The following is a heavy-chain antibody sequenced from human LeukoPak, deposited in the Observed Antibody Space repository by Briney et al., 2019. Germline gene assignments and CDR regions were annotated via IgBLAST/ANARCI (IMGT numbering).Heavy chain of an antibody. CDR1: GYTFTGYY. V-gene: IGHV1-2*02. D-gene: IGHD3-10*01. J-gene: IGHJ6*02. CDR2: INPNSGGT. Sequence: ASVKVSCKASGYTFTGYYIHWVRQAPGQGLEWMGWINPNSGGTNYAQRFQGRVTMIRETSISAAYMELSSLRSDDTAVYYCAKDYYYHSGRGSGGMDVWGQGTTATVSS. CDR3: AKDYYYHSGRGSGGMDV.